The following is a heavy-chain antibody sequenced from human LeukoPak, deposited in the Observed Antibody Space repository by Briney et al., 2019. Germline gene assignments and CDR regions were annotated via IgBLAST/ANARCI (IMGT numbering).Heavy chain of an antibody. CDR1: GYTFTGYY. CDR3: ARVPPLFVATSYYYYGMDV. Sequence: ASVKVSCKASGYTFTGYYMHWVRQAPGQGLEWMGWINPNSGGTNYAQKFQGRVTMTRDTSISTAYMELSRLRSDDTAVYYCARVPPLFVATSYYYYGMDVWGQGTTVTVSS. CDR2: INPNSGGT. V-gene: IGHV1-2*02. D-gene: IGHD5-12*01. J-gene: IGHJ6*02.